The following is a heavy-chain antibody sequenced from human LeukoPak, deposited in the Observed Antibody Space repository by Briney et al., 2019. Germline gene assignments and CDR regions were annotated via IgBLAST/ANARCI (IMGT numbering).Heavy chain of an antibody. J-gene: IGHJ1*01. Sequence: GGSLRLSCAASGFIFNNYAISWVRQAPGKGPEWVSAVSGGDSRTFYADSVKGRFTIFTDNSKNTLYLQMNSLRDEDTAVYSCAKEEAVAGVPYFQHWGQGTLVTVSS. D-gene: IGHD6-19*01. V-gene: IGHV3-23*01. CDR3: AKEEAVAGVPYFQH. CDR1: GFIFNNYA. CDR2: VSGGDSRT.